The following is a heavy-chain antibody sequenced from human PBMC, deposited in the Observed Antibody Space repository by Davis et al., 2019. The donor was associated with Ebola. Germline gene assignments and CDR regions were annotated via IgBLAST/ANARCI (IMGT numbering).Heavy chain of an antibody. Sequence: PGGSLRLSCEGSGFTFSGYVIHWVRHGPGKGLEWVAFLSYDGSSQYYADSVKGRFTISRDDSKNTVFLHMNTLRAEDTAIYYCTTRLVNHFDYWGQGTLVTVSS. D-gene: IGHD6-19*01. J-gene: IGHJ4*02. V-gene: IGHV3-30-3*01. CDR1: GFTFSGYV. CDR2: LSYDGSSQ. CDR3: TTRLVNHFDY.